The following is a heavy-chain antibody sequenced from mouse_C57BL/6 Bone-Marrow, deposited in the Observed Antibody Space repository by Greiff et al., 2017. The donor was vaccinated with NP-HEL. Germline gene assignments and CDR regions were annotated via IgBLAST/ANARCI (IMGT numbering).Heavy chain of an antibody. J-gene: IGHJ2*01. CDR3: TTLVTTVVATDFDY. V-gene: IGHV14-1*01. CDR1: GFNIKDYY. D-gene: IGHD1-1*01. CDR2: IDPEDGDT. Sequence: VQLKESGAELVRPGASVKLSCTASGFNIKDYYMHWVKQRPEQGLEWIGRIDPEDGDTEYAPKFQGKATMTADTSSNTAYLQPSSLTSEDTAVYYCTTLVTTVVATDFDYWGQGTTLTVSS.